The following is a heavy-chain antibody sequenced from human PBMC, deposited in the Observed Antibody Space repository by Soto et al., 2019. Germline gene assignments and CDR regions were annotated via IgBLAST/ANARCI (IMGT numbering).Heavy chain of an antibody. V-gene: IGHV3-23*01. D-gene: IGHD3-10*01. J-gene: IGHJ4*02. Sequence: EVQLLESGGGLVQPGGSLRLSCAASGFTFNNYAMTWVRQAPGKGLEWVSAISVGGDTTSYADSVKGRFTVSRDGSKNTLYLQMSSLRAEDTALYYCAKGRGGLGSLTPRVDFWGQGTLVTVSS. CDR2: ISVGGDTT. CDR1: GFTFNNYA. CDR3: AKGRGGLGSLTPRVDF.